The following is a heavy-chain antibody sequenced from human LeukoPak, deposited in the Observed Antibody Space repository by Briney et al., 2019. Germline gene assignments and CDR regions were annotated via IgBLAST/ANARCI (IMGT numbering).Heavy chain of an antibody. CDR1: GFIFSDYY. J-gene: IGHJ4*02. V-gene: IGHV3-11*01. Sequence: GGSLLLSCAASGFIFSDYYMSWIRQAPGKGLEWISYISLSGSKISYAGSVKGRFTISRDNPKNSLYLQMNSLRVEDTAVYYCARDFTTAYSYGSSGDYADYWGQGTLVTVSS. CDR2: ISLSGSKI. CDR3: ARDFTTAYSYGSSGDYADY. D-gene: IGHD3-22*01.